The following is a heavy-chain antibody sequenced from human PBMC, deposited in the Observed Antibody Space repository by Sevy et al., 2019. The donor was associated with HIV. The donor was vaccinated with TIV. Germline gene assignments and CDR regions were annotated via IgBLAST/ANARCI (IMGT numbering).Heavy chain of an antibody. CDR3: ARDPTFSSDTRGYYPFDS. CDR2: ISYDGSNK. J-gene: IGHJ4*02. V-gene: IGHV3-30*04. Sequence: GGSLRLSCAASGFIFSNYAIHWVRRAPGKGLEWMAVISYDGSNKHYAASVKGRFTISRDNSRNTLFLQMNSLRLDDTAVYYCARDPTFSSDTRGYYPFDSWGQGTLVTVSS. CDR1: GFIFSNYA. D-gene: IGHD3-22*01.